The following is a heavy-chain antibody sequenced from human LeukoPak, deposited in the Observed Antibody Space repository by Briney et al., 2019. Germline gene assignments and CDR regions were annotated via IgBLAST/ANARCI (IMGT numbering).Heavy chain of an antibody. Sequence: GGSLRLSCAASGFTFSNAWMSWVRQAPGKGLEWVGRIKSKTDGGTTDYAAPVKGRFTISRDDSKNTLYLQMNSLKTEDTAVYYCTTRGYSYGTLFDYWGQGTLVTVSS. J-gene: IGHJ4*02. CDR1: GFTFSNAW. CDR2: IKSKTDGGTT. V-gene: IGHV3-15*01. D-gene: IGHD5-18*01. CDR3: TTRGYSYGTLFDY.